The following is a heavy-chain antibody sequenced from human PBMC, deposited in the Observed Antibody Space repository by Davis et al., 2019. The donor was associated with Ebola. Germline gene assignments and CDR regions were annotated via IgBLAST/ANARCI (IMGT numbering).Heavy chain of an antibody. CDR1: GFTFSSYG. D-gene: IGHD1-26*01. CDR2: ISYDGSNK. Sequence: GESLKISCAASGFTFSSYGMHWVRQAPGKGLEWVAVISYDGSNKYYADSVKGRFTISSDNSKNTLYLQMNSLRAEDTAVYYCAKDGEHQWELLIYYYYGMDVWGQGTTVTVSS. CDR3: AKDGEHQWELLIYYYYGMDV. J-gene: IGHJ6*02. V-gene: IGHV3-30*18.